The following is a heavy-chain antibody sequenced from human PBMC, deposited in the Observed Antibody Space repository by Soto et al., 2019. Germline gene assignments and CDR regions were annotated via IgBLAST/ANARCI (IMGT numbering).Heavy chain of an antibody. J-gene: IGHJ6*02. CDR1: GFPFCGDY. Sequence: PSGTLSLTYTLYGFPFCGDYWSWIRHPPGKGLEWIGEISHSGSTNYNPSLKSRGTISVDTSKNQFSLKLSSVTAADTAVYYCAGLIVVVPAASVSGMDVWGQGTTVS. CDR2: ISHSGST. D-gene: IGHD2-2*01. V-gene: IGHV4-34*01. CDR3: AGLIVVVPAASVSGMDV.